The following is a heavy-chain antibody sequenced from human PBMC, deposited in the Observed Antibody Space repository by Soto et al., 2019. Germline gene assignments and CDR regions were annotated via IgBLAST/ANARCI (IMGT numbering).Heavy chain of an antibody. Sequence: PGESLKISCKGSGYSFTSYWIGWVRQMPGKGLEWMGIIYPGDSDTRYSPSFQGQVTISADKSISTAYLQWSSLKASDTAMYYCARLIGSSSSRGVGYYYYGMDVWGHGTTVTVPS. CDR1: GYSFTSYW. CDR2: IYPGDSDT. V-gene: IGHV5-51*01. J-gene: IGHJ6*02. CDR3: ARLIGSSSSRGVGYYYYGMDV. D-gene: IGHD6-6*01.